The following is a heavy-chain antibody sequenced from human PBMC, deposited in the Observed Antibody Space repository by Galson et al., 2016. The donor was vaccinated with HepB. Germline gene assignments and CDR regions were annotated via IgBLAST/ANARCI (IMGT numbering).Heavy chain of an antibody. Sequence: SLRLSCAASGFTFEDYGMSWVRQVPGKGLEWVSAISGSGGITHYTDSVRGRFTISRDNSKNTLYLQMNNLRAEDTAVDYCAKETSGSYDYWGQGTLVTVSS. CDR1: GFTFEDYG. CDR3: AKETSGSYDY. CDR2: ISGSGGIT. D-gene: IGHD3-10*01. V-gene: IGHV3-23*01. J-gene: IGHJ4*02.